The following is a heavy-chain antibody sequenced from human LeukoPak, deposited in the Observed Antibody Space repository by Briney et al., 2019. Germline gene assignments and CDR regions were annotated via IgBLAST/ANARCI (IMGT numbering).Heavy chain of an antibody. D-gene: IGHD1-26*01. CDR3: AKGVGTNKGGYYFDY. V-gene: IGHV3-23*01. CDR1: GFAFSSFA. Sequence: PGGSLRLSCAASGFAFSSFAMSWVRQAPGKGLWWVSSISGSGGSTYYADSVKGRFTISRDGSKNTLYVQMNSLSAEDTAVYYCAKGVGTNKGGYYFDYWGQGTPVTVSS. CDR2: ISGSGGST. J-gene: IGHJ4*02.